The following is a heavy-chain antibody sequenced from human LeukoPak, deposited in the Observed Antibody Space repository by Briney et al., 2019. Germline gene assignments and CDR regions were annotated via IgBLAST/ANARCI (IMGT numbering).Heavy chain of an antibody. Sequence: PGGSLRHSCAASGFTFSRYAMTWVRQAPGQGLEWVSVISGSGGSTYYADSVKGRFTISRDNSKNTLYLQMNSLRAEDTAVYYCAKSYYYDSSGYLIEYWGQGTLVTVSS. J-gene: IGHJ4*02. CDR3: AKSYYYDSSGYLIEY. V-gene: IGHV3-23*01. CDR1: GFTFSRYA. CDR2: ISGSGGST. D-gene: IGHD3-22*01.